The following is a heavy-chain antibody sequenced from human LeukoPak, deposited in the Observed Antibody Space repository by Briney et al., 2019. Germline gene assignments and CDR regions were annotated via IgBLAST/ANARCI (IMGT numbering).Heavy chain of an antibody. D-gene: IGHD3-10*01. CDR3: ARAFWVRGVITRNKYYFDY. CDR1: GFTFSSYW. V-gene: IGHV3-7*03. Sequence: GGSLRLSCAASGFTFSSYWMSWVRQAPGKGREWVANIKQDGSEKQHVDSVKGRFTISRDNAKNSLYLQMNSLRAEDTAVYYCARAFWVRGVITRNKYYFDYWGQGTLVTVSS. CDR2: IKQDGSEK. J-gene: IGHJ4*02.